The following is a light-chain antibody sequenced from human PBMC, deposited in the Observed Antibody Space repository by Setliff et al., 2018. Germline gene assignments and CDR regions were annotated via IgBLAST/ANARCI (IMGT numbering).Light chain of an antibody. Sequence: QSVLTQPAAVSGSPGQSIAISCAGTSIDLSGYTYVSWYQQHPGKAPQVIIYDVTKRPSGVPDRFSGSKSGNTASLTVSGLQAEDEADYYCTAYAGSNNFVFGTGTKGTVL. CDR2: DVT. V-gene: IGLV2-8*01. CDR3: TAYAGSNNFV. J-gene: IGLJ1*01. CDR1: SIDLSGYTY.